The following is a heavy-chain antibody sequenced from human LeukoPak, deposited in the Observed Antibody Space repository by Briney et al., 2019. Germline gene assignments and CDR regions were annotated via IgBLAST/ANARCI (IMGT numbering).Heavy chain of an antibody. CDR2: ISASGGGT. Sequence: GGSLRLSCAASGFTFDNYGMSWVRQAPGKGLEWVSGISASGGGTYYADSVKGRFTISRDNSKNTFYLQMNSLRAEDTAVYYCAELGITMIGGVWGKGTTVTISS. D-gene: IGHD3-10*02. CDR1: GFTFDNYG. V-gene: IGHV3-23*01. J-gene: IGHJ6*04. CDR3: AELGITMIGGV.